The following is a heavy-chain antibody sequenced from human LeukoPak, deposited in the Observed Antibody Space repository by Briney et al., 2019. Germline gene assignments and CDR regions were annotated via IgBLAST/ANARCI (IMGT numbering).Heavy chain of an antibody. D-gene: IGHD4-17*01. V-gene: IGHV3-23*01. J-gene: IGHJ4*02. CDR2: ISGSGGST. Sequence: PGGTLRLSCAASGFTFTNFGMTWVRQAPGKGLEWVSAISGSGGSTYYADSVKGRFTISRHNAKRSLYLQMNSLRAEDTAVYYCARDLGGYGDYGTNFDYWGQGTLVTVSS. CDR1: GFTFTNFG. CDR3: ARDLGGYGDYGTNFDY.